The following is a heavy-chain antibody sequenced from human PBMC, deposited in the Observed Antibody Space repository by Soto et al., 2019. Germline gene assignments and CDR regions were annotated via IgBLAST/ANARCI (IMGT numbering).Heavy chain of an antibody. CDR2: ISAYNGNT. D-gene: IGHD6-19*01. V-gene: IGHV1-18*01. CDR3: ARSNAGSSGWYAYYYYYYMDV. Sequence: SSVKVSCKASGYTFTSYGISWVRQAPGQGLEWMGWISAYNGNTNYAQKLQGRVTMTTGTSTSTAYMELRSLRSDDTAVYYCARSNAGSSGWYAYYYYYYMDVWGKGTTVTVSS. CDR1: GYTFTSYG. J-gene: IGHJ6*03.